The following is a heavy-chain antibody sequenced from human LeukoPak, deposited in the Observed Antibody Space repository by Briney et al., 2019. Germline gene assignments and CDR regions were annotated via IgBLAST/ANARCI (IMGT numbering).Heavy chain of an antibody. CDR3: AGAGIVGATSYY. V-gene: IGHV3-21*01. CDR1: GFTFSSYS. Sequence: PGGSLRLSCAASGFTFSSYSMNWVRQAPGKGLEWVSSISSSSSYIYYADSVKGRFTISRDNAKNSLYLQMNSLRAEDTAVYYCAGAGIVGATSYYWGQGTLVTVSS. CDR2: ISSSSSYI. J-gene: IGHJ4*02. D-gene: IGHD1-26*01.